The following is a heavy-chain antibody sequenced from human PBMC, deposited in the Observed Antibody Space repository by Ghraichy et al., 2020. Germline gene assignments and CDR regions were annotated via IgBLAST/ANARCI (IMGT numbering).Heavy chain of an antibody. CDR1: GGSIRSYF. CDR2: ISYIGST. CDR3: AREAVGGNEWLVPVGFDS. J-gene: IGHJ3*02. D-gene: IGHD6-19*01. Sequence: SETLSLTCTVSGGSIRSYFWTWIRQTPGKGLEWIGYISYIGSTNYNPSLKSRVTISLDTSKNHFSLRLSSVTAADTAVLYCAREAVGGNEWLVPVGFDSGGHGTMDTVAS. V-gene: IGHV4-59*01.